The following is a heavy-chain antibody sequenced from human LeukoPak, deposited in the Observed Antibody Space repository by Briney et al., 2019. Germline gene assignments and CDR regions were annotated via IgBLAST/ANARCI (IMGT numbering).Heavy chain of an antibody. D-gene: IGHD1-7*01. CDR1: GFSLSTSGVG. CDR3: AHSRPNWNYGNNWFDP. Sequence: SGPTLVKPTQTLTLTCTFSGFSLSTSGVGVGWIRQPPGKALEWLALIYWDDDKRYSPSLKSRLTITKDTSKNQVVLTMTNMDPVDTATYYCAHSRPNWNYGNNWFDPWGQGTLVTVSS. CDR2: IYWDDDK. J-gene: IGHJ5*02. V-gene: IGHV2-5*02.